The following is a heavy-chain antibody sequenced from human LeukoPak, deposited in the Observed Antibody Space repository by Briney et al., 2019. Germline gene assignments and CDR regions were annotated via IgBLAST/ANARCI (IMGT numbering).Heavy chain of an antibody. Sequence: SETLSLTCSVSIGSISSSKWWSWVRQSPVKGLEWIGEIFLYGTTNYNPSFTSRVTMSVDRSRNQFSLKLTSVTAADTAVYYCARGPGAITNEAFDIWGQGTMVTVSS. D-gene: IGHD5-12*01. CDR3: ARGPGAITNEAFDI. CDR1: IGSISSSKW. CDR2: IFLYGTT. J-gene: IGHJ3*02. V-gene: IGHV4-4*02.